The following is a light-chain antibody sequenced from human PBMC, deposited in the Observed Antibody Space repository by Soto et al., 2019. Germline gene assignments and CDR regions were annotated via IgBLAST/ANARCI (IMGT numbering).Light chain of an antibody. CDR3: QQRSNWPPSIT. Sequence: ELVLTQYPGTLSLSPGERATLSCRSSQSVSSSYLAWYQQKPGQAPRPLIYGASSRATGIPDRFSGSGSGTDFSLTISRLEPGDFAVYYCQQRSNWPPSITFGQGTRLEIK. V-gene: IGKV3D-20*02. CDR1: QSVSSSY. J-gene: IGKJ5*01. CDR2: GAS.